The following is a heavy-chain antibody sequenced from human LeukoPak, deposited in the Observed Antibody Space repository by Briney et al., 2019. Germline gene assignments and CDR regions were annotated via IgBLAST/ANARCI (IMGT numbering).Heavy chain of an antibody. CDR1: GGTFSSYA. J-gene: IGHJ4*02. Sequence: EASVKVSCKASGGTFSSYAISWVRQAPGQGLEWMGGIIPIFGTANYAQKFQGRVTITTDESTSTAYMELSSLRSEDTAVYYCATEAMVRGVIIPRVPFDYWGQGTLVTVSS. D-gene: IGHD3-10*01. CDR2: IIPIFGTA. V-gene: IGHV1-69*05. CDR3: ATEAMVRGVIIPRVPFDY.